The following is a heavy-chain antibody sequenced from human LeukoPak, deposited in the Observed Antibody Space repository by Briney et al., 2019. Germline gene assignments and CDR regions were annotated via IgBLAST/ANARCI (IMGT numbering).Heavy chain of an antibody. V-gene: IGHV4-4*07. D-gene: IGHD6-13*01. CDR3: ARDQGYSSSWYYNFDY. CDR2: IYTSGST. CDR1: GGSISSYY. Sequence: PSETLSLTCTVSGGSISSYYWIWIRQPARKGLEWIGRIYTSGSTNYNPSLKSRVTMSVDTSKNQFSLKLSSVTAADTAVYYCARDQGYSSSWYYNFDYWGQGTLVTVSS. J-gene: IGHJ4*02.